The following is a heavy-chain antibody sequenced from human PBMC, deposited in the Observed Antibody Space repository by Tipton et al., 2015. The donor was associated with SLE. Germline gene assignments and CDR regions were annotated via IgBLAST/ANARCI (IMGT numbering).Heavy chain of an antibody. J-gene: IGHJ4*02. CDR3: SMSLDY. Sequence: GSLRLSCAASGFTFSTYAMDWVRQAPGKGLEYVSSISSNGGSTYYADSVKGRFTISRDNARNSLYLQMNSLRDEDTAVYYCSMSLDYWGQGILIPVSS. CDR2: ISSNGGST. V-gene: IGHV3-64*02. CDR1: GFTFSTYA.